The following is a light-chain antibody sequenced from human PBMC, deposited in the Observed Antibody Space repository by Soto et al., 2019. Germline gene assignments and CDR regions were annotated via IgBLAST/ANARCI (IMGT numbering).Light chain of an antibody. CDR1: QSVSSY. CDR2: ATS. Sequence: EIVLTQSPATLSLSPGERATLSCRASQSVSSYLAWYLQKPGQAPRLLIHATSTRATGVPARFSGSGSGTEFTLTISSLQSEDFAVYYCQQYDYWPRTFGQGTKVDI. CDR3: QQYDYWPRT. V-gene: IGKV3-15*01. J-gene: IGKJ1*01.